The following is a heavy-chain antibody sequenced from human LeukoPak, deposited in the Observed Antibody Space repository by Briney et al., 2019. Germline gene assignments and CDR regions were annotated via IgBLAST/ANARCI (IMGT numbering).Heavy chain of an antibody. V-gene: IGHV3-30*02. CDR3: AKCGITIFGVIKTPFDY. D-gene: IGHD3-3*01. J-gene: IGHJ4*02. CDR1: GFTFSSYG. CDR2: IRYDGCNK. Sequence: GGSLRLSCAASGFTFSSYGMHWVRQAPGKGLEWVAFIRYDGCNKYYADSVKGRFTISRDNSKNTLYLQMNSLRSEDTAVYYCAKCGITIFGVIKTPFDYWGQGTLVTVSS.